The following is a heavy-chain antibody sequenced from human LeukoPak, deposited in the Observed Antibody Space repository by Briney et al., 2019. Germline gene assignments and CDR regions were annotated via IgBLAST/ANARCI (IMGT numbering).Heavy chain of an antibody. CDR3: AGAGSGSGYPLDY. D-gene: IGHD3-3*01. CDR1: GGTFSSYA. Sequence: GASVKVSRKASGGTFSSYAISWVRQAPGQGLEWMGRIIPIFGIANYAQKFQGRVTITADKSTSTAYMELSSLRSEDTAVYYCAGAGSGSGYPLDYWGQGTLVTVSS. J-gene: IGHJ4*02. CDR2: IIPIFGIA. V-gene: IGHV1-69*04.